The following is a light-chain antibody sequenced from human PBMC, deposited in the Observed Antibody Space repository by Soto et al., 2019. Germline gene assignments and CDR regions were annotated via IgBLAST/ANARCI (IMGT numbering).Light chain of an antibody. Sequence: EIVLTQSPGTLSLSPGERATLSCRTSQNINKYLAWYQQKPGQAPRLLIYDASNRATGIPARFSGSGSGTDFTLTISSLDPEDFAVYYCQQRSNWPSTCGQGTRLEIK. CDR1: QNINKY. V-gene: IGKV3-11*01. CDR2: DAS. J-gene: IGKJ5*01. CDR3: QQRSNWPST.